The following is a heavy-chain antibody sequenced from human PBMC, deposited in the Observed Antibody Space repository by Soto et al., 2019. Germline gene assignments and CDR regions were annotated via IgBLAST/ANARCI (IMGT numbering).Heavy chain of an antibody. CDR2: ISAYNGNT. Sequence: ASVKVSCKASGYTFTSYGISWVSQAPGQGLEWMGWISAYNGNTNYAQKLQGRVTMTTDTSTSTAYMELRSLRSDDTAVYYCARDYDILTGYPDYFDYWGQGTLVTVSS. J-gene: IGHJ4*02. V-gene: IGHV1-18*01. CDR3: ARDYDILTGYPDYFDY. D-gene: IGHD3-9*01. CDR1: GYTFTSYG.